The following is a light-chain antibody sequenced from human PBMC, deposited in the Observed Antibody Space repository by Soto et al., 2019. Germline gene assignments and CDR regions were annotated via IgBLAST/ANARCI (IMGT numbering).Light chain of an antibody. CDR3: QQYYSTPRT. V-gene: IGKV4-1*01. Sequence: DIAMTQSPDSLAVSLGARATINCKSSQSVLYSSNNKNYLAWYQQKPGQPPKLLIYWASTRESGVPDRFSGSGSGTDFTLTISSLQAEDVAVYYCQQYYSTPRTVGQGTKVEIK. J-gene: IGKJ1*01. CDR2: WAS. CDR1: QSVLYSSNNKNY.